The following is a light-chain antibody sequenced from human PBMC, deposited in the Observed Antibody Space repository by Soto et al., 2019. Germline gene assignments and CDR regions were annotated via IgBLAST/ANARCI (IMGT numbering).Light chain of an antibody. V-gene: IGKV3-20*01. CDR2: GAS. Sequence: EIGLTQSPGTLSLSPGERATLSCRASQSVSSSYLAWYQQKPGQAPRLLIYGASRRATGIPDRFSGSGSGRYFTLTISRLEPEDFAVYYCQQYGSSPTWTFGQGTKVEIK. CDR3: QQYGSSPTWT. J-gene: IGKJ1*01. CDR1: QSVSSSY.